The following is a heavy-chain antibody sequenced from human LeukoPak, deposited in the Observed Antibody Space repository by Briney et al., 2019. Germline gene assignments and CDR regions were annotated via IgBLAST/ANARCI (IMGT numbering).Heavy chain of an antibody. Sequence: PGGSLRLSCAASGFTFSSYAMHWVRQAPGKGLEWVAVISYDGSNKYYADSVKGRFTISRDNSKNTLYLQMNSLRAEDTAVYYCARVDTAMVKDDAFDIWGQGTIVTVSS. CDR1: GFTFSSYA. D-gene: IGHD5-18*01. CDR2: ISYDGSNK. J-gene: IGHJ3*02. V-gene: IGHV3-30-3*01. CDR3: ARVDTAMVKDDAFDI.